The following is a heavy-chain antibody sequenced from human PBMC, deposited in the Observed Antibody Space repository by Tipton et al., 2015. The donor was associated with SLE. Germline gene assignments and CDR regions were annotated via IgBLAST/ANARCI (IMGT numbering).Heavy chain of an antibody. CDR3: ARHDYVTYYFDY. CDR2: INHSGST. V-gene: IGHV4-34*01. J-gene: IGHJ4*02. Sequence: GLVKPSETLSLTCAVYGGSFSGYYWSWIRQPPGKGLEWIGEINHSGSTNYNPSLKSRVTISVDTSKNQFSLKLNSVTAADTAVYYCARHDYVTYYFDYWGQGTLVTVSS. D-gene: IGHD3-16*01. CDR1: GGSFSGYY.